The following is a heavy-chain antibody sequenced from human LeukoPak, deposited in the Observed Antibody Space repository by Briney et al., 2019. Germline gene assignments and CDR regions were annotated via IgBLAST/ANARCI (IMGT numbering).Heavy chain of an antibody. D-gene: IGHD5-12*01. V-gene: IGHV4-38-2*02. Sequence: SETLSLTCTVSGYSISSGYYWGWIRQPPGKGLEWIGSIYHSGSTYYNPSLKSRVTISVDTSKNQFSLKLSSVTAADTAVYYCAVHTYSGYDLWGQETLVTVSS. CDR2: IYHSGST. CDR3: AVHTYSGYDL. CDR1: GYSISSGYY. J-gene: IGHJ4*02.